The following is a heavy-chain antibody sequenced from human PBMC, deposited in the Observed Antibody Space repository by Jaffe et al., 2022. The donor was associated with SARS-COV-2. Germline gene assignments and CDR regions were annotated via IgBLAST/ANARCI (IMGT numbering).Heavy chain of an antibody. V-gene: IGHV4-39*01. Sequence: QLQLQESGPGLVKPSETLSLTCNVSGGSIRINDYYWGWIRQPPGKGLEWIGNIYHTGSTNYNPSLKSRVTMSVDTSRNQFSLVLTSVTAADTALYYCARKEPGRTTPYDQWGQGILVTVSS. CDR1: GGSIRINDYY. CDR3: ARKEPGRTTPYDQ. CDR2: IYHTGST. D-gene: IGHD1-1*01. J-gene: IGHJ4*02.